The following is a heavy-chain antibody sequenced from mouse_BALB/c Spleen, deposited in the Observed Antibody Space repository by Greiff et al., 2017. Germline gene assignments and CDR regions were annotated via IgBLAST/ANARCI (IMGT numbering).Heavy chain of an antibody. CDR3: ARGPYYDSSYDYAMDY. CDR2: IWAGGST. D-gene: IGHD1-1*01. Sequence: VQLQESGPGLVAPSQSLSITCTVSGFSLTSYGVHWVRQPPGKGLEWLGVIWAGGSTNYNSALMSRLSISKDNSKSQVFLKMNSLQTDDTAMYYCARGPYYDSSYDYAMDYWGQGTSVTVSS. J-gene: IGHJ4*01. V-gene: IGHV2-9*02. CDR1: GFSLTSYG.